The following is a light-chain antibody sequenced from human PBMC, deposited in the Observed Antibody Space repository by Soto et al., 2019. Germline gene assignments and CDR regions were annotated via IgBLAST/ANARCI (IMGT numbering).Light chain of an antibody. CDR2: WAS. CDR1: QSVLYSSNNKNY. V-gene: IGKV4-1*01. Sequence: DIVMTQSPDSLAVSLGGRATINCKSSQSVLYSSNNKNYLAWYQQKPGQPPKLLIYWASTRESGVPDRFSGSGSGTDFTLTINNLQSEDFAVYYCQQYRNWPRTFGQGT. CDR3: QQYRNWPRT. J-gene: IGKJ1*01.